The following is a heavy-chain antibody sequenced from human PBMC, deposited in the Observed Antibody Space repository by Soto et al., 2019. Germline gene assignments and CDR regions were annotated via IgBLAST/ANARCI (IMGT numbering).Heavy chain of an antibody. V-gene: IGHV3-9*01. CDR3: VKDESINWYSGHFRH. CDR1: GFTFDDYA. CDR2: INWNSGSI. D-gene: IGHD6-13*01. J-gene: IGHJ1*01. Sequence: EVQLVESGGGLVQPGRSLRLSCAASGFTFDDYAMHWVRQVPGKGPEWVPGINWNSGSIGYADSVKGRFAISRDNAKNSLHLQMNSLRAEDTAFYYCVKDESINWYSGHFRHWGQGTLVTVSS.